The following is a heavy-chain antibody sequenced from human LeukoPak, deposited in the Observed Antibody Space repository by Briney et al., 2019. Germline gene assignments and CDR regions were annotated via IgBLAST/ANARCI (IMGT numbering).Heavy chain of an antibody. Sequence: SETLSLTCTVSRGSISSDNDYWGWIRQPPGKGLEWIGSIYYRGSTYYNPSLRSRVTISVDTPNNQFSLKLTSVTAADTAVYYCARGRLWTWDYWGQGALVTVSS. CDR1: RGSISSDNDY. CDR3: ARGRLWTWDY. J-gene: IGHJ4*02. CDR2: IYYRGST. V-gene: IGHV4-39*01. D-gene: IGHD4/OR15-4a*01.